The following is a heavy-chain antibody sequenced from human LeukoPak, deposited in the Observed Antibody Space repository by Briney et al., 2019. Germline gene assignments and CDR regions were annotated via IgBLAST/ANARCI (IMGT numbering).Heavy chain of an antibody. Sequence: PSETLSLTCTVSGGSISSYYWSWIRQPPGKGLEWIGYIYTSGSTNYNPSLKSRVTISVDTSKNQFSLKLSSVTAADTAVYYCARHRRDGYYYYYMDVWGKGTTVTVS. D-gene: IGHD5-24*01. CDR2: IYTSGST. CDR3: ARHRRDGYYYYYMDV. CDR1: GGSISSYY. V-gene: IGHV4-4*09. J-gene: IGHJ6*03.